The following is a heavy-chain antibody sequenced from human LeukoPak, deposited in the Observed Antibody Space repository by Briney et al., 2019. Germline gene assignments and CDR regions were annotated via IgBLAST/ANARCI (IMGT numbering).Heavy chain of an antibody. CDR3: ARHVTISGPYDASDI. CDR2: IYYSGGT. V-gene: IGHV4-59*08. D-gene: IGHD5-24*01. Sequence: SETLSLTCTVSGDSISSYYWSWIRQPPGKGLEWIGYIYYSGGTDYNPSLKRRVNISVDTSKHQFPLKLRSVTAADTAVYYCARHVTISGPYDASDIWGQGTMVTVSP. J-gene: IGHJ3*02. CDR1: GDSISSYY.